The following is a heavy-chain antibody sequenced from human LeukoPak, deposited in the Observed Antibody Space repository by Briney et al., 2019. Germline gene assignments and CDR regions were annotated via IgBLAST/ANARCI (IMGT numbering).Heavy chain of an antibody. J-gene: IGHJ4*02. V-gene: IGHV3-23*01. CDR2: ISGSGGTT. Sequence: GGSPILSCAASGFTFSSYAMSWVRQTPGKGLEWVSSISGSGGTTYHADSVKGRFTISRDNSKNTLFLQMNSLRAEDTAVYYCAKVQGVVPAPFDYWGQGTLVTVSS. D-gene: IGHD2-2*01. CDR1: GFTFSSYA. CDR3: AKVQGVVPAPFDY.